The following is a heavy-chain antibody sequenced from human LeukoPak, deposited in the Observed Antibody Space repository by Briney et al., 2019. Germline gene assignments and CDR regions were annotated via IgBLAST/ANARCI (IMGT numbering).Heavy chain of an antibody. CDR1: GFTFSSYD. V-gene: IGHV3-13*04. CDR3: VREGFCGGDCPAYFDF. J-gene: IGHJ2*01. Sequence: TGGSLRLSCAASGFTFSSYDMHWVRQTTGKGLEWVSAIDTAGGTYYPGSVEGRFTISRENAKNSFHLQMNSLTDADTAVYYCVREGFCGGDCPAYFDFWGRGTLVTVSS. CDR2: IDTAGGT. D-gene: IGHD2-21*02.